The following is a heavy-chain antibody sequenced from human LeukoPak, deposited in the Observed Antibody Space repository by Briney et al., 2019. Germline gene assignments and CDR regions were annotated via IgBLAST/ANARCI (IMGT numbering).Heavy chain of an antibody. CDR3: ARDPLAYCAGDCYHRFFDY. D-gene: IGHD2-21*02. Sequence: ASVKVSCKASGYTFTSYAMHWVRQAPGQRLEWMGWINAGNGNTKYSQEFQGRVTITADKSTSTAYMELSSLRSDDTAVYYCARDPLAYCAGDCYHRFFDYWGQGTLVTVSS. CDR2: INAGNGNT. V-gene: IGHV1-3*01. CDR1: GYTFTSYA. J-gene: IGHJ4*02.